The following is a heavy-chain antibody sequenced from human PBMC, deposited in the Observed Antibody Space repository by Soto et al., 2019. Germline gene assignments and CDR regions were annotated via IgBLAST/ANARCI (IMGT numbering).Heavy chain of an antibody. Sequence: AAVKVSCKVSGYTLTELSMHWVRQAPGKGLEWMGGFDPEDGETIYAQKFQGRVTMTEDTSTDTAYMELSSLRSEDTAVYYCATNPAYDFWSGYYSYFDYWGQGTLVTVSS. D-gene: IGHD3-3*01. J-gene: IGHJ4*02. CDR2: FDPEDGET. CDR1: GYTLTELS. V-gene: IGHV1-24*01. CDR3: ATNPAYDFWSGYYSYFDY.